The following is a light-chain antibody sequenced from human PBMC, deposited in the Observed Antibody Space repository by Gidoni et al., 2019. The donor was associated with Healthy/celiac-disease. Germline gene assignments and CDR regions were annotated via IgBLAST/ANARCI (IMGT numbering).Light chain of an antibody. V-gene: IGLV1-47*01. CDR2: RNN. J-gene: IGLJ2*01. Sequence: HSVLTQPPSASVTPGQRVTISCSGSSSNIGSNYVYWYQQLPGTTPKLLIYRNNQRPSGVPDRFSGSKSGTSASLAISGLRSEDETDYYCAAWDDSLRVFGGGTKLTVL. CDR1: SSNIGSNY. CDR3: AAWDDSLRV.